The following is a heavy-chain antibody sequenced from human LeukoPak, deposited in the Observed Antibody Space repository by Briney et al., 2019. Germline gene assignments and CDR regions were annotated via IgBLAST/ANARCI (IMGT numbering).Heavy chain of an antibody. CDR3: ARGPTVTTPYYYGMDV. CDR1: GGSISSGGYS. D-gene: IGHD4-17*01. J-gene: IGHJ6*02. Sequence: SQTLSLTCAVSGGSISSGGYSWSWLRQPPGKGLEWIGYIYHSGSTYYNPSLKSRVTISVDRAKNQFSLKLSSVTAADTAVYYCARGPTVTTPYYYGMDVWGQGTTVTVSS. CDR2: IYHSGST. V-gene: IGHV4-30-2*01.